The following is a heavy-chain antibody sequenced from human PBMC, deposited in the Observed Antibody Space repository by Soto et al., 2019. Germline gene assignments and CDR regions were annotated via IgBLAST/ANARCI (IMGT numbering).Heavy chain of an antibody. Sequence: SVKVSCKASGGTFSSYAISWVRQAPGQGLEWMGGIIPIFGTANYAQKFQGRVTITADESTSTAYMELSSLRSEDTAVYYCAREVSGGSGPIQNYYYGMDVWGQGTTVTVSS. V-gene: IGHV1-69*13. CDR2: IIPIFGTA. CDR1: GGTFSSYA. CDR3: AREVSGGSGPIQNYYYGMDV. J-gene: IGHJ6*02. D-gene: IGHD6-19*01.